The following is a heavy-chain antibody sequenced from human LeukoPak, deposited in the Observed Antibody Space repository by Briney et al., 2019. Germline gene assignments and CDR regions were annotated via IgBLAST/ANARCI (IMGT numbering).Heavy chain of an antibody. CDR3: STAPPYIVLMVYPPDPHEDY. Sequence: PGGSLRLSCAASGFTFSSYAMSWVRQAPGKGLEWVSAISGSGGSTYYADSVKGRFTISRDNSKNTLYLQMNSLIAEDTAVYYCSTAPPYIVLMVYPPDPHEDYWGQGTLVTVSS. CDR1: GFTFSSYA. J-gene: IGHJ4*02. CDR2: ISGSGGST. V-gene: IGHV3-23*01. D-gene: IGHD2-8*01.